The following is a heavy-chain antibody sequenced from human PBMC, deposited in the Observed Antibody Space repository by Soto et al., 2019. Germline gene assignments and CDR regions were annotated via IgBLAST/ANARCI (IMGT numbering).Heavy chain of an antibody. CDR3: ARVARGTATTVVDAFDI. J-gene: IGHJ3*02. Sequence: QVQLQQWGAGLLKPSETLSLTCAVFGGSVNSGNYYWSWIRQPPGKGLEWIGEMSHSGGTHFNPSLKGRVTISVDTSKNQFSLKMSSVTAADTALYYCARVARGTATTVVDAFDIWGPGTMVTVSS. V-gene: IGHV4-34*01. CDR2: MSHSGGT. CDR1: GGSVNSGNYY. D-gene: IGHD1-1*01.